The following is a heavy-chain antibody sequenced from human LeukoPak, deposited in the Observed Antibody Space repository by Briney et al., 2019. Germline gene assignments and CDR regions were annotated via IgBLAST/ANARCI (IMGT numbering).Heavy chain of an antibody. CDR2: ISGRGGST. D-gene: IGHD1-26*01. V-gene: IGHV3-23*01. CDR3: AKGAFRELLDY. CDR1: GYTFSNYG. Sequence: PGGSLRLSCAASGYTFSNYGMSWVRQAPGKGLEGVSGISGRGGSTYYADSVRGRFTISRDNSKNTLYLQMNSLRDDDTAVYYFAKGAFRELLDYWGQGALVTVSS. J-gene: IGHJ4*02.